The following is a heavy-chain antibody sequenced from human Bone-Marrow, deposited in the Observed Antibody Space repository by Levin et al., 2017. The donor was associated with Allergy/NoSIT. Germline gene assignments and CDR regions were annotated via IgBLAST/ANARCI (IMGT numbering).Heavy chain of an antibody. CDR3: ARRVRYSSGWYVTPEYFQH. Sequence: SETLSLTCTVSGGSISSSSYYWGWIRQPPGKGLEWIGSIYYSGSTYYNPSLKSRVTISVDTSKNQFSLKLSSVTAADTAVYYCARRVRYSSGWYVTPEYFQHWGQGTLVTVSS. CDR2: IYYSGST. D-gene: IGHD6-19*01. J-gene: IGHJ1*01. CDR1: GGSISSSSYY. V-gene: IGHV4-39*01.